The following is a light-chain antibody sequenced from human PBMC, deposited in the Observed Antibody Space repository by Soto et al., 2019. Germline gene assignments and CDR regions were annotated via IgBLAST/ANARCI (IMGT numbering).Light chain of an antibody. J-gene: IGKJ1*01. CDR2: AAS. CDR3: QHYNDWPPWT. Sequence: DIVMTQSPATLSVSPGERATLSCRASQSVSNNVVSYQQKPGQAPRVVIYAASMRATGIPARFSGRGSGTDFTLTISSLQSEDFALYYCQHYNDWPPWTFGQGTKVEIK. V-gene: IGKV3-15*01. CDR1: QSVSNN.